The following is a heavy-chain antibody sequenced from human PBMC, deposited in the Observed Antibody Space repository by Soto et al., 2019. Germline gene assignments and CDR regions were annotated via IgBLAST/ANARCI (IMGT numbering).Heavy chain of an antibody. CDR1: GGSISSSSYY. Sequence: QLQLQESGPGLVKPSETLSLTCTVSGGSISSSSYYWGWIRQPPGKGLEWIGSIYYSGSTYYNPSLKSRVTISVDTSKNQFSPKLSSVTAADTAVYYCASSTYFKSGPHTGVNWFDPWGQGTLVTVSS. J-gene: IGHJ5*02. CDR2: IYYSGST. D-gene: IGHD3-3*01. CDR3: ASSTYFKSGPHTGVNWFDP. V-gene: IGHV4-39*01.